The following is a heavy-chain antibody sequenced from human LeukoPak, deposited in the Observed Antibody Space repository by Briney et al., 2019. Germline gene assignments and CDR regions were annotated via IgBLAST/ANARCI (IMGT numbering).Heavy chain of an antibody. CDR3: AREKRDYYDSSGYYLSWFDP. Sequence: SETLSLTCTVSGYSISSGYYWGWIRQPPGKGLEWIGSIYHSGSTYYNPSLKSRVTISVDTSKNQFSLKLSSVTAADTAVYYCAREKRDYYDSSGYYLSWFDPWGQGTLLTVSS. J-gene: IGHJ5*02. D-gene: IGHD3-22*01. V-gene: IGHV4-38-2*02. CDR1: GYSISSGYY. CDR2: IYHSGST.